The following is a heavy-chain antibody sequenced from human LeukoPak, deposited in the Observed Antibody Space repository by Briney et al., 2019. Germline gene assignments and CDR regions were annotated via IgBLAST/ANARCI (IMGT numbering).Heavy chain of an antibody. D-gene: IGHD3-22*01. Sequence: SETLSLTCTVSGGSIRSYYWSWIRQPPGKGLEWIGYIYYSGSTNYNPSLKSRVTISVDTSKNQFSLKLSSVTAADTAVYYCARVYYYDSSGYSTPYYFDYWGQGTLVTVSS. CDR3: ARVYYYDSSGYSTPYYFDY. J-gene: IGHJ4*02. V-gene: IGHV4-59*01. CDR2: IYYSGST. CDR1: GGSIRSYY.